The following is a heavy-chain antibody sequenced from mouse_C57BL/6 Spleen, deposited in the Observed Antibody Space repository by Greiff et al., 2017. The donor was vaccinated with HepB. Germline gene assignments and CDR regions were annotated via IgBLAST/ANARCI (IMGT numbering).Heavy chain of an antibody. CDR2: IDPEDGDT. Sequence: VQLKQSGAELVRPGASVKLSCTASGFNIKDYYMHWVKQRPEQGLEWIGRIDPEDGDTEYAPKFQGKATMTADTSSNTAYLQLSSLTSEDTAVYYCTRGYYGSSPYAMDYWGQGTSVTVSS. CDR1: GFNIKDYY. V-gene: IGHV14-1*01. D-gene: IGHD1-1*01. J-gene: IGHJ4*01. CDR3: TRGYYGSSPYAMDY.